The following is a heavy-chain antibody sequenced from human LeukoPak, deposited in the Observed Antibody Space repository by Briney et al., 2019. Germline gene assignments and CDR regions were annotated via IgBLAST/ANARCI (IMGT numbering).Heavy chain of an antibody. D-gene: IGHD2-15*01. CDR3: ARVGWAATRYYYYMDV. V-gene: IGHV3-21*01. Sequence: GGSLRLSCAASGFTFSSYSMNWVRQAPGKGLEWVSSISSSSSYIYYADSVKGRFTISRDNAKNSLYLQMNSLRAEDTAVYYCARVGWAATRYYYYMDVWGKGTTVTVSS. J-gene: IGHJ6*03. CDR1: GFTFSSYS. CDR2: ISSSSSYI.